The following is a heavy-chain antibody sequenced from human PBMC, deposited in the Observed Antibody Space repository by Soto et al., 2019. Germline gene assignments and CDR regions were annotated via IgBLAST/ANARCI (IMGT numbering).Heavy chain of an antibody. V-gene: IGHV3-74*01. CDR2: IKTDGSVI. Sequence: EVQLVESGGGLVQPGGSLRLSCAASGFTFSSYWMHWVRQVPGKGLVWVSRIKTDGSVISYADSVQGRFTISRDNAKNTLYLQMNSLRADDSAVYYCARVRKGDWYFDYWGQGTLVTISS. J-gene: IGHJ4*02. D-gene: IGHD2-21*02. CDR3: ARVRKGDWYFDY. CDR1: GFTFSSYW.